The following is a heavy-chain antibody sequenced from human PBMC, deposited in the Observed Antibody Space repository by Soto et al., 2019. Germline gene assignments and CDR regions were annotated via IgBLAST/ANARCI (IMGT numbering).Heavy chain of an antibody. CDR3: ARDYYDSSGYYYVDY. Sequence: PGGSLRLSCAASGFTFSSYGMHWVRQAPGKGLEWVAVIWYDGSNKYYADSVKGRFTISRDNSKNTLYLQMNSLRAEDTAVYYCARDYYDSSGYYYVDYCGQGTLVTVSS. J-gene: IGHJ4*02. V-gene: IGHV3-33*01. CDR2: IWYDGSNK. D-gene: IGHD3-22*01. CDR1: GFTFSSYG.